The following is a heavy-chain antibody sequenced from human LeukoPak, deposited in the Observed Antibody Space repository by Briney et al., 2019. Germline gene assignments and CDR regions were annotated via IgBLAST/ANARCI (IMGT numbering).Heavy chain of an antibody. V-gene: IGHV3-48*01. Sequence: PGGSLRLSCAASGFTFSSHSMNWVRQAPGKGLEWVSYISSSSSTIYYADSVKGRFTISRDNAKNSLYLQMNSLRAEDTAVYYCAKATGSGSYYVYYFDYWGQGTLVTVSP. CDR3: AKATGSGSYYVYYFDY. D-gene: IGHD3-10*01. CDR1: GFTFSSHS. J-gene: IGHJ4*02. CDR2: ISSSSSTI.